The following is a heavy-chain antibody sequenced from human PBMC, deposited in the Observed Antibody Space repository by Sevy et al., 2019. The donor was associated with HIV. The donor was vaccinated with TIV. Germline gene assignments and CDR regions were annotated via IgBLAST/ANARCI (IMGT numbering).Heavy chain of an antibody. CDR3: ARGPRYVDWLYSYYYYGMDV. D-gene: IGHD3-9*01. Sequence: ASVKVSCKASGYTFTSYDINWVRQATGQGLEWMGWMNPNSGNTGYAQKFQGRVTMTRNTSISTAYMELSSLRSEDTAVYYCARGPRYVDWLYSYYYYGMDVWGQGTTVTVSS. V-gene: IGHV1-8*01. CDR2: MNPNSGNT. CDR1: GYTFTSYD. J-gene: IGHJ6*02.